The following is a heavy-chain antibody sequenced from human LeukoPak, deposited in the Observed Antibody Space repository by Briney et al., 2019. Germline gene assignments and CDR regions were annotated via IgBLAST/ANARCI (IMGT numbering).Heavy chain of an antibody. CDR3: ARGYSSSWYYWFDP. V-gene: IGHV4-4*02. CDR1: GGSISSSKW. CDR2: IYHSGST. Sequence: SETLSLTCAVSGGSISSSKWWSWVRQPPGKGLEWIGEIYHSGSTNYNPSLKSRVTISVDKSKNQFSLKLSSVTAADTAVYYCARGYSSSWYYWFDPWGQGTLVTVSS. D-gene: IGHD6-13*01. J-gene: IGHJ5*02.